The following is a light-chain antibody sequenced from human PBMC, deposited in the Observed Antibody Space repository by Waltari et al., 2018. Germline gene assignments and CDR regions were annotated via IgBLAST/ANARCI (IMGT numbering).Light chain of an antibody. Sequence: EIVLTQSPATLSLSPGERATLSCKASQSVSTYLAWYQQKPGQAPRLLIYDESKRAAGIPVRFSGGGSGTDLSLTISSLEPEDFAVYYCQQRRNWPPHTFGQGTQLEIK. CDR3: QQRRNWPPHT. CDR2: DES. J-gene: IGKJ2*01. CDR1: QSVSTY. V-gene: IGKV3-11*01.